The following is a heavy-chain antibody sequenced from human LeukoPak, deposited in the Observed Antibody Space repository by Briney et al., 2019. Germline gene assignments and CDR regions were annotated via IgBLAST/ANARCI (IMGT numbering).Heavy chain of an antibody. CDR3: ARDSAGNDY. CDR2: IKQDGSEK. CDR1: GFTFSTYW. Sequence: GASLRLSCAASGFTFSTYWMSWVRQAPGKGLEWVANIKQDGSEKYYVDSVKGRFTISRDNAKNSLYLQMNSLRAEDTAMYYCARDSAGNDYWGQGTLVTVSS. V-gene: IGHV3-7*01. J-gene: IGHJ4*02. D-gene: IGHD6-13*01.